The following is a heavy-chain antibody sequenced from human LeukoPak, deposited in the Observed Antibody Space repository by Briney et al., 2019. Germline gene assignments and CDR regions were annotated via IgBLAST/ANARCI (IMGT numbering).Heavy chain of an antibody. CDR2: ISYDGSNK. Sequence: GRSLRLPCAASGFTFSSYGMHWVRQAPGKGLEWVAVISYDGSNKYYADSVKGRFTISRDNSKNTLYLQMNSLRAEDTAVYYCAKAGAPDIVVVPAAMLDYWGQGTLVTVSS. CDR3: AKAGAPDIVVVPAAMLDY. V-gene: IGHV3-30*18. J-gene: IGHJ4*02. CDR1: GFTFSSYG. D-gene: IGHD2-2*01.